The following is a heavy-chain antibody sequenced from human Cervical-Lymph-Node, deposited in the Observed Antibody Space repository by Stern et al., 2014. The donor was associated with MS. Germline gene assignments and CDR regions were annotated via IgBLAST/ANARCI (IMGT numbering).Heavy chain of an antibody. V-gene: IGHV1-18*01. CDR2: ISADNGDT. D-gene: IGHD3-3*01. CDR1: GYFFTSYG. Sequence: QVQLVQSGAEVKKPGASVKVSCKASGYFFTSYGISWVRHAPGQGLEWMGWISADNGDTNYAQNVQGRVTMTTDTSTNTAYMELSSLRSDDTALYYCARDSLIRTFGVEEGMDVWGQGTTVTVSS. J-gene: IGHJ6*02. CDR3: ARDSLIRTFGVEEGMDV.